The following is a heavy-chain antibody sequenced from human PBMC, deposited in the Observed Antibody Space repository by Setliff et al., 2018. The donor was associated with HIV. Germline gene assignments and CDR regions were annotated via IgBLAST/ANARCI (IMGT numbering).Heavy chain of an antibody. Sequence: ASVKVSCKASGYTFTSHTIHWVRQAPGQGLEWMGWINTANGNTKYSQKFQDRATITRDTSASTGYMEVNSLRPEDTAVYYCARDRTPKRGYTYREPDFDSWGQGTLVTV. D-gene: IGHD3-22*01. CDR2: INTANGNT. CDR1: GYTFTSHT. V-gene: IGHV1-3*04. CDR3: ARDRTPKRGYTYREPDFDS. J-gene: IGHJ4*02.